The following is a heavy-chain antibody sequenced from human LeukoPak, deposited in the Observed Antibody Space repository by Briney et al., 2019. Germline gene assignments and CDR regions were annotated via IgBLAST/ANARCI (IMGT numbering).Heavy chain of an antibody. CDR3: ARRDCSSTSCLSGFDY. D-gene: IGHD2-2*01. CDR1: GYSFTSYW. V-gene: IGHV5-51*01. Sequence: GESLKISCKGSGYSFTSYWIGWVRQMPGKGLEWMGIIYPGDSDTRYSPSFQGQVTISADKSISTAYLQWSSLKASDTAMYYRARRDCSSTSCLSGFDYWGQGTLVTVSS. CDR2: IYPGDSDT. J-gene: IGHJ4*02.